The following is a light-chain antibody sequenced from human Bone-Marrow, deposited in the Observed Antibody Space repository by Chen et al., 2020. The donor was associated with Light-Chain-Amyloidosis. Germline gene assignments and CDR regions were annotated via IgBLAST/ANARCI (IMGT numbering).Light chain of an antibody. CDR3: QHRSKWPPMYT. Sequence: EIVLTQSPVTLSLSPGERATLSCRASQSVSSSLAWYQHKPGQAPMLLIYDAYDRATGVPARFSGSGSGTDFTLTISGLEPEDFAVYYCQHRSKWPPMYTFGKGTKLEIK. CDR2: DAY. J-gene: IGKJ2*01. V-gene: IGKV3-11*01. CDR1: QSVSSS.